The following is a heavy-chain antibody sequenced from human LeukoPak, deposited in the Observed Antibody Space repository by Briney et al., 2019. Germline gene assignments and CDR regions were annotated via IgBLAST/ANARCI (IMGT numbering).Heavy chain of an antibody. J-gene: IGHJ3*02. CDR1: GVTFSNYG. Sequence: AGSLRLSCAASGVTFSNYGMSWVRQPPGKGLEWVSIIYYSGSTYYEPSVKGRFTISRDTSKNTLYLQMNRLRAVDTGVYYCASYRYGSSFAFDMWGEGTMVTVSS. V-gene: IGHV3-66*01. D-gene: IGHD6-6*01. CDR3: ASYRYGSSFAFDM. CDR2: IYYSGST.